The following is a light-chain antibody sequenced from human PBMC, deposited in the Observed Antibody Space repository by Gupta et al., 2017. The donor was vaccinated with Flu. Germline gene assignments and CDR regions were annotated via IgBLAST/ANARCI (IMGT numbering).Light chain of an antibody. CDR2: LGS. CDR1: QSLLHSNGYNY. CDR3: MQALQTPRT. V-gene: IGKV2-28*01. J-gene: IGKJ2*01. Sequence: ISCRSSQSLLHSNGYNYLDWYLQKPGQSPQLLIYLGSNRASGVPDRFSGSASGTDFTLKISRVEAEDVGVYYCMQALQTPRTFGQGTKLEIK.